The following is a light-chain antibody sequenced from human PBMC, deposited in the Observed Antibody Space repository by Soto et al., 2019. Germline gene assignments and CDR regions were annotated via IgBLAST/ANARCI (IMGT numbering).Light chain of an antibody. CDR3: QQTYNTPAT. Sequence: DIQMTQSPSSLSASVGDSVTITCRASQSLNKYLYWYQHKPGKAPSLLIYGASSLHSGVPARFSGAGGGTYFTLTINRLQPEESATYYCQQTYNTPATFGRGTKVEI. CDR1: QSLNKY. CDR2: GAS. V-gene: IGKV1-39*01. J-gene: IGKJ1*01.